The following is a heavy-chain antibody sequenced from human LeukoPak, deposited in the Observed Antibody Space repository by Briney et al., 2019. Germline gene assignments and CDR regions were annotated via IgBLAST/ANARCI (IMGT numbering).Heavy chain of an antibody. CDR3: ARLGYCSGGRCYPGWFDP. J-gene: IGHJ5*02. Sequence: SETLSLTCAVYGGSFSGYYWSWIRQPPGKGLEWIGEINHSGSTNYNPSLKSRVTISVDTSKNQFSLKLSSATAADTAGYYCARLGYCSGGRCYPGWFDPWGQGTLVTVSS. D-gene: IGHD2-15*01. CDR1: GGSFSGYY. CDR2: INHSGST. V-gene: IGHV4-34*01.